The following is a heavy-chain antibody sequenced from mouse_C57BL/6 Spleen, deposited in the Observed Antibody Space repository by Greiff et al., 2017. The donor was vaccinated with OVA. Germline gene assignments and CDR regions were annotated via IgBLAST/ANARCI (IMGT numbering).Heavy chain of an antibody. Sequence: QVQLQQPGAELVMPGASVKLSCKASGYTFTSYWMHWVKQRPGQGLEWIGEIDPSDSYTNYNQKFKGKSTLTVDKSSGTAYMQLSSLTSEDSAVYYCARRGQGGFAYWGQGTLVTVSA. CDR2: IDPSDSYT. CDR1: GYTFTSYW. J-gene: IGHJ3*01. CDR3: ARRGQGGFAY. V-gene: IGHV1-69*01.